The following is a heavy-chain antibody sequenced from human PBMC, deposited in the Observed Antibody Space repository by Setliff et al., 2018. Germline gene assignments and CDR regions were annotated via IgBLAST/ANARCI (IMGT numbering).Heavy chain of an antibody. Sequence: SETLSLTCTVSGGSVSSDYWTWIRQPPGKGLEWIGYVYYTGTTNYNPSLKIRVAISIDTSKKQLSLKLSSGTAADTAGYYCARGATPRPTWYGVDWFDPWGQGTLVTVSS. CDR3: ARGATPRPTWYGVDWFDP. V-gene: IGHV4-59*02. J-gene: IGHJ5*02. D-gene: IGHD3-10*01. CDR1: GGSVSSDY. CDR2: VYYTGTT.